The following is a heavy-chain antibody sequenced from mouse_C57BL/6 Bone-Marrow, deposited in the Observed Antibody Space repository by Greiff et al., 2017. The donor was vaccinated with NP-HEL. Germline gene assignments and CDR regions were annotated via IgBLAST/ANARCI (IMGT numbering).Heavy chain of an antibody. Sequence: QVTLKECGPGILQSSQTLSLTCSFSGFSLSTSGMGVSWIRQPSGKGLEWLAHIYWDDDKRYNPSLKSRLTISKDTSRNQVFLKITSVDTADTATYYCARRYGSSLHWYFDVWGTGTTVTVSS. CDR3: ARRYGSSLHWYFDV. CDR1: GFSLSTSGMG. D-gene: IGHD1-1*01. J-gene: IGHJ1*03. CDR2: IYWDDDK. V-gene: IGHV8-12*01.